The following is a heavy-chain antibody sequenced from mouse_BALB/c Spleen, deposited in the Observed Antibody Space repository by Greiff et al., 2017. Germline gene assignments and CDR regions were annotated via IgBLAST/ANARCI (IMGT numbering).Heavy chain of an antibody. J-gene: IGHJ4*01. CDR1: GFNIKDTY. Sequence: EVQLQQSGAELVKPGATVKLSCTASGFNIKDTYMHWVKQRPEQGLEWIGRIDPANGNTKYDPKFQGKATRTADTSSNTAYLQLSSLTSEDTAVYYCARGLVTTRAMDYWGQGTSVTVSS. D-gene: IGHD2-1*01. V-gene: IGHV14-3*02. CDR3: ARGLVTTRAMDY. CDR2: IDPANGNT.